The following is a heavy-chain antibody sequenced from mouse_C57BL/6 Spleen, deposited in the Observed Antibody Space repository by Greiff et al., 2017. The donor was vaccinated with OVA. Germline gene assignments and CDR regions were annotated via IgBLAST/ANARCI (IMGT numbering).Heavy chain of an antibody. V-gene: IGHV2-3*01. Sequence: VKLMESGPGLVAPSQSLSITCTVSGFSLTSYGVSWVCQPPGKGLEWLGEIWGDGSTNYHSALISRLTISKDNSTSQAFLKLNSLQTYDTSTYYCAKPSYYSTYYAMDYWGQGTSVTVSS. CDR2: IWGDGST. J-gene: IGHJ4*01. CDR3: AKPSYYSTYYAMDY. CDR1: GFSLTSYG. D-gene: IGHD2-5*01.